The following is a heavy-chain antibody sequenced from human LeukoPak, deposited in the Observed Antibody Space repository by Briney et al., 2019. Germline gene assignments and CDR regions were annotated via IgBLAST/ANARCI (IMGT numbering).Heavy chain of an antibody. D-gene: IGHD3-10*01. Sequence: GGSLRLSCAASGFTFSSYGMHWVRQAPGKGLEWVAVISYDGSNKYYADSVKGRFTISRDNSKNTLYLQMNSLRAEDTAVYYREKDYYGSGRPFDIWGQGTMVTVSS. V-gene: IGHV3-30*18. J-gene: IGHJ3*02. CDR1: GFTFSSYG. CDR3: EKDYYGSGRPFDI. CDR2: ISYDGSNK.